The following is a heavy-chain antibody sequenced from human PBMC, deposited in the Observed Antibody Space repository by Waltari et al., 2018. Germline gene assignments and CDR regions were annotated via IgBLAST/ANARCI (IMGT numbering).Heavy chain of an antibody. Sequence: QVQLVQSGAEVKKPGASVKVSCTASGYTFTSYYMHWVRQAPGQGLEWMGIINPNSGNTGYAQKFQGRVTMTRNTSISTAYMELSSLRSEDTAVYYCARGRGVTRWLRDGDYWGQGTLVTVSS. D-gene: IGHD5-12*01. CDR3: ARGRGVTRWLRDGDY. CDR1: GYTFTSYY. V-gene: IGHV1-8*02. J-gene: IGHJ4*02. CDR2: INPNSGNT.